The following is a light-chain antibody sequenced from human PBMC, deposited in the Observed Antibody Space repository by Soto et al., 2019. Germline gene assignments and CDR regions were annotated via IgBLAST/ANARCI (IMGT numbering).Light chain of an antibody. J-gene: IGKJ1*01. CDR3: QQRSNWPPWT. V-gene: IGKV3-11*01. CDR2: DAS. CDR1: LSVNTY. Sequence: IVLTQSPATLSLSPGERATLSCRASLSVNTYLAWYQQKPGHPPRLLIYDASNRAPGIPARFRGSGSGTDVTLTISSLEPEDFAVYYCQQRSNWPPWTFGRGTRVEIK.